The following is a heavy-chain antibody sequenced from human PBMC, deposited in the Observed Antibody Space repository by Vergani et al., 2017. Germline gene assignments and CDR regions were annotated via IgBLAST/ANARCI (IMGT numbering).Heavy chain of an antibody. CDR3: AKVGDYSLGNSQSFFDY. D-gene: IGHD4-23*01. Sequence: EVQLLESGGGLVQPGGSLRLSCAASGFTFSSYAMSWVRQAPGKGLEWVSVMSGSGGSTYYADSVKGRFTISRDNSKNTLYLQMNSLRAEDTAVYYCAKVGDYSLGNSQSFFDYWGQGTMVTVSS. CDR1: GFTFSSYA. J-gene: IGHJ3*01. V-gene: IGHV3-23*01. CDR2: MSGSGGST.